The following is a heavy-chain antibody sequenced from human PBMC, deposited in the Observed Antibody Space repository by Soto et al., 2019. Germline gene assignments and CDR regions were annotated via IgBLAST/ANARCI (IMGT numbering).Heavy chain of an antibody. D-gene: IGHD6-19*01. Sequence: QVQVVESGGGVVQPERSLRLSCAISGFTFSDFGMHWVRQAPGKVLEWVAAISGDGSDKYYVGSVQGRFTISRDNTKNALYLQMNSLRSEDTAVYYCAKGTAVARQHFANWGQGTLVTVSS. CDR3: AKGTAVARQHFAN. J-gene: IGHJ4*02. V-gene: IGHV3-30*18. CDR2: ISGDGSDK. CDR1: GFTFSDFG.